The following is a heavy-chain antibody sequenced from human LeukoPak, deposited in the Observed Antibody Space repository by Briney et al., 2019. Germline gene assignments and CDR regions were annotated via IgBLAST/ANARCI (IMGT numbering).Heavy chain of an antibody. CDR3: ARDGPYSTSSTHPP. CDR2: ITGNSEYI. D-gene: IGHD6-6*01. Sequence: ETLSLTCAVYGGSFSGYYWNWVRQAPGKGLEWVSCITGNSEYIFYTDSVKGRFTISRDNAKNSLYLQMDSLRAEDTAVYYCARDGPYSTSSTHPPWGQGTLVTVSS. J-gene: IGHJ5*02. CDR1: GGSFSGYY. V-gene: IGHV3-21*04.